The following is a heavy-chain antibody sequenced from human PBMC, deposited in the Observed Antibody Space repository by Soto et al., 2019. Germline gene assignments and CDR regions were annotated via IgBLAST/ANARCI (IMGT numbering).Heavy chain of an antibody. J-gene: IGHJ2*01. CDR3: ARDRGEYISGWFWSFSH. CDR2: LNIAGSI. CDR1: GASISSYN. Sequence: QLQESGPGLVKPSETLSLTCSVSGASISSYNWNWVRQPAGKGPEWVGRLNIAGSINYNPSLKSRITMSRATSKHPVSLHLSSVPAADTAIFDCARDRGEYISGWFWSFSHWGHGTLVTVSS. D-gene: IGHD6-25*01. V-gene: IGHV4-4*07.